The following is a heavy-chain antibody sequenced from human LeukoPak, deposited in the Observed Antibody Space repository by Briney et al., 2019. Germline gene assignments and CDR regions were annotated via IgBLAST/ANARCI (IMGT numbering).Heavy chain of an antibody. D-gene: IGHD4-17*01. Sequence: GGSLRLSCAASGFTFSSYAMSWARQAPGKGLEWVSSMSGSGGSTYYADSVKGRFTISRDDSKNTLYLQMNSLRAEDTAVYYCARVRYGELDVWGQGTTVTVSS. CDR1: GFTFSSYA. CDR3: ARVRYGELDV. V-gene: IGHV3-23*01. CDR2: MSGSGGST. J-gene: IGHJ6*02.